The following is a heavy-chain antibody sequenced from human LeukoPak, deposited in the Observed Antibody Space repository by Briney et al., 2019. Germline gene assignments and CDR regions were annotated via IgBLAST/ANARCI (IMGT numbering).Heavy chain of an antibody. CDR3: ARGWSPSHYNYYYMDV. V-gene: IGHV4-39*01. CDR1: GGSISSSNCY. D-gene: IGHD3-3*01. J-gene: IGHJ6*03. Sequence: SETLSLTCTASGGSISSSNCYWGWIRQPPGKGLEWIGSMYYSGSTYYNPSLKSVVTISVDTSRNQFSLRLTSVTAADTAVYYCARGWSPSHYNYYYMDVWGKGTTVSVSS. CDR2: MYYSGST.